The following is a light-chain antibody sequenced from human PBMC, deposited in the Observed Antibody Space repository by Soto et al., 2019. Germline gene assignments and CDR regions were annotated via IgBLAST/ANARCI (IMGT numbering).Light chain of an antibody. CDR3: SSYAGSNNPYV. CDR1: SSNIGGYNY. J-gene: IGLJ1*01. Sequence: QSVLTQPPSASGSPGQSVTISCTGTSSNIGGYNYVSWYQQYPGKAPKLMIYEVSKRPSGVPDRFSGSKSGNTASLTVSGLQAEDAADYYCSSYAGSNNPYVFGTGTKVTVL. V-gene: IGLV2-8*01. CDR2: EVS.